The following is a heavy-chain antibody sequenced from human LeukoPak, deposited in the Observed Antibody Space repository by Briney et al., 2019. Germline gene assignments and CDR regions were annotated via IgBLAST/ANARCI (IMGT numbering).Heavy chain of an antibody. J-gene: IGHJ4*02. CDR1: DFTLSPYW. Sequence: GGSLTLSCAASDFTLSPYWMTWVRQAPGRGLEWVANINGDGGDKYYGDSVKDRFSISRDNAEDSLFLQMNNLRVEDSAVYYCARGGSGSSKYWVFWGQGTLVTVSS. CDR2: INGDGGDK. V-gene: IGHV3-7*01. CDR3: ARGGSGSSKYWVF. D-gene: IGHD2-8*02.